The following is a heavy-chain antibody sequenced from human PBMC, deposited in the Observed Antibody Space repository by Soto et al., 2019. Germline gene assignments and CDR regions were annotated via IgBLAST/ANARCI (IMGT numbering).Heavy chain of an antibody. CDR3: VRDSRSAGGSYRPDY. J-gene: IGHJ4*02. CDR2: INSDGSIT. D-gene: IGHD3-16*02. Sequence: EVQLVESGGGLVQPEGSLRLSCAASGFTFSSYCMHWVRHVPEKGLVWVSSINSDGSITNYAGAVKGRFTISRDNVKNTLYVPMNSLRAEDTAVYYCVRDSRSAGGSYRPDYWGQGNLVTVS. V-gene: IGHV3-74*01. CDR1: GFTFSSYC.